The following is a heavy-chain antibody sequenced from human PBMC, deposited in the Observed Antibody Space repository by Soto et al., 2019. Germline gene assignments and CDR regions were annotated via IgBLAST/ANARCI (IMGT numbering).Heavy chain of an antibody. CDR3: AKDKDRYSGYDYYFDY. J-gene: IGHJ4*02. D-gene: IGHD5-12*01. V-gene: IGHV1-2*04. CDR2: INPNSGGT. Sequence: ASVKVSCKASGYTFTGYYMHWVRQAPGQGLEWMGWINPNSGGTNYAQKFQGWVTMTRDTSISTAYMELSRLRSDDTAVYYCAKDKDRYSGYDYYFDYWGQGTLVTVSS. CDR1: GYTFTGYY.